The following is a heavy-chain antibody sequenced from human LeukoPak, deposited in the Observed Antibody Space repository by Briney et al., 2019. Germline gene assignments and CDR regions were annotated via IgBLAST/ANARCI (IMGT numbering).Heavy chain of an antibody. CDR3: ARGPHERSGYPDD. Sequence: GGSLRLSCAVSGFTFSNYAMHWVRQAPGKGLEWVAVISYDESDKYYADSVKDRFTISRDNSKNTVYLQMNSLRAEDTAVYYCARGPHERSGYPDDWGQGTLVTVSS. V-gene: IGHV3-30*03. CDR1: GFTFSNYA. D-gene: IGHD3-22*01. CDR2: ISYDESDK. J-gene: IGHJ4*02.